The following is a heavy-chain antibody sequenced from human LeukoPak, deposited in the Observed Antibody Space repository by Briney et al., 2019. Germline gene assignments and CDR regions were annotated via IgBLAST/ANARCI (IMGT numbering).Heavy chain of an antibody. Sequence: SETLSLTGAVYGGSVSGYYWSWIRQPPGKGLEWIGEINHSGSTNYNPSLKSRVTISVDTSKNQFSLKLSSVTAADTAVYYCARGTSNTEYNWNDDPLNYWGQGTLVTVSS. CDR3: ARGTSNTEYNWNDDPLNY. D-gene: IGHD1-20*01. V-gene: IGHV4-34*01. CDR2: INHSGST. J-gene: IGHJ4*02. CDR1: GGSVSGYY.